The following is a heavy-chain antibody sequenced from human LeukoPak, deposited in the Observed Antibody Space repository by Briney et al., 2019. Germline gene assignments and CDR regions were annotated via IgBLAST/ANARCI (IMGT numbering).Heavy chain of an antibody. CDR2: IGGSGGGT. Sequence: GGSLRLSCAVSGITLSNCGMSWVRQAPGKGLEWVAGIGGSGGGTNYADSVRGRFIISRDNSKNILFLQTNSLTAEDTAVYFCAKRGVVIRVILVGFHKEAYYFDSWGQGALVTVSS. D-gene: IGHD2-21*01. J-gene: IGHJ4*02. V-gene: IGHV3-23*01. CDR1: GITLSNCG. CDR3: AKRGVVIRVILVGFHKEAYYFDS.